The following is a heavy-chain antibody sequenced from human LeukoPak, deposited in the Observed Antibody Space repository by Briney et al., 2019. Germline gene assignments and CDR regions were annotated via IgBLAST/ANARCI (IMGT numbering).Heavy chain of an antibody. Sequence: PGGSLRLSCAASGFTFSDYYMSWIRQAPAKGLEWVSYISSSGSTIYYADSVKGRFTITRDNAKNSLYLQMNSLRAEDTAVYYCARATTYDILPGYFDYWGQGTLVTVSS. CDR3: ARATTYDILPGYFDY. J-gene: IGHJ4*02. CDR2: ISSSGSTI. V-gene: IGHV3-11*04. D-gene: IGHD3-9*01. CDR1: GFTFSDYY.